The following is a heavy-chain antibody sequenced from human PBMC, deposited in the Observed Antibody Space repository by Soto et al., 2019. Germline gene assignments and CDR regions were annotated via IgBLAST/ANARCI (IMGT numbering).Heavy chain of an antibody. V-gene: IGHV4-31*03. CDR2: IFYSDSF. CDR3: AKAKDILTGHPYYYYYGMDV. Sequence: SETLSLTCTVSGGSISSGGSYWSWIRQRPGKGLEWIGYIFYSDSFYYTPSLKGRVVILADTSKNQFTLKLSSVTDADTAVYYCAKAKDILTGHPYYYYYGMDVWGQGTTVTVSS. CDR1: GGSISSGGSY. D-gene: IGHD3-9*01. J-gene: IGHJ6*02.